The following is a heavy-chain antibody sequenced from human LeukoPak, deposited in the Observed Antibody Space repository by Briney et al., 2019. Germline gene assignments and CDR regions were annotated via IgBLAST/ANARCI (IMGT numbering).Heavy chain of an antibody. CDR2: INHSGST. J-gene: IGHJ2*01. Sequence: PSETLSLTCTVYGGSFSGYHWSWIRQPPGKGLEWIGEINHSGSTNYNPSLKSRVTISVDTSKNQFSLKLSSVTAADTAVYYCARPYRDYYDSSGYYHYWYFDLWGRGTLVTVSS. D-gene: IGHD3-22*01. V-gene: IGHV4-34*01. CDR1: GGSFSGYH. CDR3: ARPYRDYYDSSGYYHYWYFDL.